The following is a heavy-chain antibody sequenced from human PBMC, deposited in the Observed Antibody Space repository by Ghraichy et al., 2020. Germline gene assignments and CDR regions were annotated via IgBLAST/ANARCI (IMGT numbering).Heavy chain of an antibody. CDR1: GFTFSSYA. D-gene: IGHD4-23*01. CDR2: ISTRSTYK. V-gene: IGHV3-21*01. J-gene: IGHJ6*02. Sequence: LSLTCTASGFTFSSYAMNWVRQAPGKGLEWVSSISTRSTYKNYAASVKGRFTVSRDNAKNSLFLQMDSLRADDTAVYYCARDVGFDNSAGGLDVWGHGTWVIVSS. CDR3: ARDVGFDNSAGGLDV.